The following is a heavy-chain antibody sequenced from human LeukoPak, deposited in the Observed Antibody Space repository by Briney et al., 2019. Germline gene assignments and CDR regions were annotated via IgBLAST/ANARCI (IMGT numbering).Heavy chain of an antibody. J-gene: IGHJ1*01. CDR1: GFSFSTYT. Sequence: GGSLRFSCAASGFSFSTYTMNWVRQAPGKGLEWVSSISSSSTYIYHADSVKGRFTISRDNAKNILYLQMHGLRAEDTAVYYCARDAPTGRTKFEHWGQGTLVTVSS. CDR3: ARDAPTGRTKFEH. V-gene: IGHV3-21*01. D-gene: IGHD1-14*01. CDR2: ISSSSTYI.